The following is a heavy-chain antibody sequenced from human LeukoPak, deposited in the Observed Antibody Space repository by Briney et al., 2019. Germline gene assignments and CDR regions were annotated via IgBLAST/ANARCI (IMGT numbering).Heavy chain of an antibody. CDR2: INHSGST. CDR1: GGSFSGYY. Sequence: SETLSLTCAVYGGSFSGYYWSWIRQPPGKGLEWIGEINHSGSTNYNPSLKSRVTISVDTSKNQFSLNLITVTAADTAVYYCARSVMTRGHFDWLSPKAFDLWGQGTMVTVSS. CDR3: ARSVMTRGHFDWLSPKAFDL. V-gene: IGHV4-34*01. D-gene: IGHD3-9*01. J-gene: IGHJ3*01.